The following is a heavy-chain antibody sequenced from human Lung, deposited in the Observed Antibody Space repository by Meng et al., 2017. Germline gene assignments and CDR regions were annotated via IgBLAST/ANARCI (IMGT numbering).Heavy chain of an antibody. CDR2: ISVHNGNT. CDR1: GYTFIRHG. Sequence: QVQVVQSGAEVRNPGASVKVSCKTFGYTFIRHGITWVRQAPGQGLEWMGWISVHNGNTNYAEKFQGRVTMTTDTSTNTAYMELRSLTSDDTAVYYCARDLKPEGIATEYLDYWGQGTLVTVSS. CDR3: ARDLKPEGIATEYLDY. J-gene: IGHJ4*02. V-gene: IGHV1-18*01. D-gene: IGHD6-13*01.